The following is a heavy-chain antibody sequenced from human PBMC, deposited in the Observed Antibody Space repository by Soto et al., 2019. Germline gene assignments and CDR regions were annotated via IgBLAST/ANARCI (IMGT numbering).Heavy chain of an antibody. V-gene: IGHV4-31*01. CDR1: GGSISSGGYY. Sequence: QVQLQESGPGLVKPSQTLSLTCTVSGGSISSGGYYWSWIRQHPGKGLECIGYIYYSGSTYYNPPLKPLVTISVAKSKTQFSLKLSSVTAADKAVYYSARGQVVAATLFDYWGQGTLVTVSP. J-gene: IGHJ4*02. CDR2: IYYSGST. CDR3: ARGQVVAATLFDY. D-gene: IGHD2-15*01.